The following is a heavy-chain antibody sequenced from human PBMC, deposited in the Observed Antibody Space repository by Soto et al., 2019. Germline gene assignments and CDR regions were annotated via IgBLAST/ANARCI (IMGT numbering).Heavy chain of an antibody. CDR2: IIDSGAST. Sequence: GGSLRLSCAASGFTFRSCAMGWVRQAPGKGLEWVSDIIDSGASTYYADSVKGRFTTSRDNSKSTLYLQMNSLRAEDTALYYCAKGRSYYYYYGVDVWGQGTTVTVSS. J-gene: IGHJ6*02. CDR3: AKGRSYYYYYGVDV. V-gene: IGHV3-23*01. CDR1: GFTFRSCA.